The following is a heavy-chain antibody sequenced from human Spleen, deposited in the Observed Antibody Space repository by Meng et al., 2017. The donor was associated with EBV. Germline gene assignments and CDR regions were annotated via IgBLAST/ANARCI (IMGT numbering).Heavy chain of an antibody. V-gene: IGHV4-4*02. D-gene: IGHD4-17*01. CDR1: GASISSSKW. CDR3: ARGDRASMTTVTSLVY. CDR2: IYHSGPT. Sequence: QPQGPGPGIGKPSGTLSLTCAVSGASISSSKWWTWVRQPPGKGLEWIGEIYHSGPTNYNPSLKSRVTMSVDKSKNQFSLKMNSVTAADAAVYYCARGDRASMTTVTSLVYWGQGTLVTVSS. J-gene: IGHJ4*02.